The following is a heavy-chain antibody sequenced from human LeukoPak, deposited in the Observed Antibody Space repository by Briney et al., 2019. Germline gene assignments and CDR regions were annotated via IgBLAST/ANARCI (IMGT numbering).Heavy chain of an antibody. V-gene: IGHV4-59*08. CDR2: ISYGGIT. J-gene: IGHJ4*02. Sequence: SETLSLTCTVSGGSTSGSYCSWIRPSPGKGLEWIGQISYGGITKYNPSLTTRVTISIDTSRNQFSLRLNSVTAADTAVYYCARHKNGTATFDYWGQGTLITVSS. D-gene: IGHD1-26*01. CDR3: ARHKNGTATFDY. CDR1: GGSTSGSY.